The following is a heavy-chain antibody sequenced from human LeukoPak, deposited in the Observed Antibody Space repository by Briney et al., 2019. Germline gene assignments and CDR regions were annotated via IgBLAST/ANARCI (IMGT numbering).Heavy chain of an antibody. CDR2: INPSGGST. Sequence: ASVKVSCKASGYTFTSYYMHWVRQAPGQGLEWMGIINPSGGSTSYAQKFQGRVTMTTDTSTSTAYMELRSLRSDDTAVYYCARNHRTVTTLLDFDYWGQGTLVTVSS. CDR1: GYTFTSYY. D-gene: IGHD4-17*01. V-gene: IGHV1-46*01. J-gene: IGHJ4*02. CDR3: ARNHRTVTTLLDFDY.